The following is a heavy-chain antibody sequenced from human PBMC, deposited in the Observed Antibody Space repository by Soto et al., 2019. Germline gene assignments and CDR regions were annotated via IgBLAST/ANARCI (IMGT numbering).Heavy chain of an antibody. Sequence: SVKVSCKASGGTFSSYAISWVRQAPGQGLEWMRGIIPIFGTANYAQKFQGRVTITADESTSTAYMELSSLRSEDTAVYYCAFVIVSKGATHIVYWGPRIRVTVFS. D-gene: IGHD1-26*01. J-gene: IGHJ4*02. V-gene: IGHV1-69*13. CDR2: IIPIFGTA. CDR1: GGTFSSYA. CDR3: AFVIVSKGATHIVY.